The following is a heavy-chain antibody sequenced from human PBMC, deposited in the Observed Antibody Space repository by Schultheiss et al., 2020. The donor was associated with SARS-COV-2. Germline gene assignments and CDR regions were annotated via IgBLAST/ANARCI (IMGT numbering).Heavy chain of an antibody. CDR2: IRSGGST. D-gene: IGHD2-2*02. V-gene: IGHV3-23*01. J-gene: IGHJ4*02. CDR1: GFTLTTYA. Sequence: GESLKISCAASGFTLTTYAMSWVRQAPGKGPEWVSLIRSGGSTDYADSVKGRFTISRENAKNSLYLQMNSLRAEDTAVYYCAKDGSNSCYRELDYWGQGALVTVSS. CDR3: AKDGSNSCYRELDY.